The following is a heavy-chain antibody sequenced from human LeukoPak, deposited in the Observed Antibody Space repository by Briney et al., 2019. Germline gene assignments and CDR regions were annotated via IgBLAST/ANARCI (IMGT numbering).Heavy chain of an antibody. D-gene: IGHD3-10*01. CDR1: GFTFSSYA. Sequence: PGGSLRLSCAASGFTFSSYAMSWVRQAPGKGLEWVSAISGSGGSTYYADSVKGRFTISRDNSKNTLYLQMNSLRAEDTAVYYCAVTGGWFGELYPYYWGQGTLVTVSS. CDR3: AVTGGWFGELYPYY. CDR2: ISGSGGST. V-gene: IGHV3-23*01. J-gene: IGHJ4*02.